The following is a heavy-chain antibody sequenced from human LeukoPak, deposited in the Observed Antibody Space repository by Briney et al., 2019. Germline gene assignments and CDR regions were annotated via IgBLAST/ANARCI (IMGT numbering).Heavy chain of an antibody. CDR1: EFNFSDYA. CDR2: ITSGSRTT. D-gene: IGHD3-9*01. V-gene: IGHV3-48*04. CDR3: STPHLYSVLTGSYYDY. Sequence: GGSLRLSCTASEFNFSDYALNWVRQAPGKGLEWLSYITSGSRTTYYADSVKGRFTVSRDDPKNSLYLQMNRLRAEDTAVYYCSTPHLYSVLTGSYYDYWGQGTLVAVSS. J-gene: IGHJ4*02.